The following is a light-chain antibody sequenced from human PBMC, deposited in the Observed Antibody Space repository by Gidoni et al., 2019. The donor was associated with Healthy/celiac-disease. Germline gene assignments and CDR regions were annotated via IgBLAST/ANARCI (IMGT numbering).Light chain of an antibody. CDR1: QSVSRN. Sequence: EIVMTQSPSTLSVSPGERATLSCRASQSVSRNLAWYQQTPGQAPKLLIYGASTRATGIPARFSGSGSGTEFTLTISSLQSEDFAVYYCQKYNNWPITFGQGTRLEIK. CDR2: GAS. V-gene: IGKV3-15*01. CDR3: QKYNNWPIT. J-gene: IGKJ5*01.